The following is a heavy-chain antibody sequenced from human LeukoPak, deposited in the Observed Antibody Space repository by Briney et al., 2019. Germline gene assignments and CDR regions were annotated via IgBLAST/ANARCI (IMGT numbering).Heavy chain of an antibody. CDR2: INSDGSST. CDR3: AREEEAYSGSRIDY. CDR1: GFTFSNYW. J-gene: IGHJ4*02. Sequence: GGSLRLSCAASGFTFSNYWMHWVRQAPGKGLVWVSLINSDGSSTIYADSVKGRFTISRDNAKNTLYMQMNSLRAEDTAAYYCAREEEAYSGSRIDYWGQGTLVTVSS. V-gene: IGHV3-74*01. D-gene: IGHD1-26*01.